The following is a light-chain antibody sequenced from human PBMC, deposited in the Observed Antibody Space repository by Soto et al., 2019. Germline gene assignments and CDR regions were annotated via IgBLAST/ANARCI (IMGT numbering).Light chain of an antibody. CDR3: SSSKTSSTTVE. CDR2: EVI. Sequence: QSALTQPASVSGSPGESITISCAGISSDIGGYNYVSWYLHHPGKAPQLIIYEVINRPSGVSDRFSGSKSGNTASLTISGLQDDDEADYYCSSSKTSSTTVEFGGGKQLTV. CDR1: SSDIGGYNY. J-gene: IGLJ2*01. V-gene: IGLV2-14*01.